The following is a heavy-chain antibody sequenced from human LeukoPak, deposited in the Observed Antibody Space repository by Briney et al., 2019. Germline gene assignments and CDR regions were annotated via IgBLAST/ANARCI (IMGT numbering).Heavy chain of an antibody. D-gene: IGHD6-19*01. J-gene: IGHJ4*02. V-gene: IGHV3-9*01. CDR3: AKDPLRYSSGAFDY. CDR2: ISWNSGSI. Sequence: GGSLRLSCAASGFTFVDYAMHWVRQAPGKGLEWVSGISWNSGSIGYADSVKGRFTISRDNAKNSLYLQMNSLRAEDTALYYCAKDPLRYSSGAFDYWGQGTLVTVSS. CDR1: GFTFVDYA.